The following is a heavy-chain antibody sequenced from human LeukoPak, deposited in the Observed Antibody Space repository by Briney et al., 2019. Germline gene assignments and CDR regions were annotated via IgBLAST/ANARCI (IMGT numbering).Heavy chain of an antibody. Sequence: SETLSLTCAVSGYSISSGYYWGWIRQPPGEGLEWIGSIYHSGSTYYNPSLKSRVTISVDTSKNQFSLKLSSVTAADTAVYYCARVGEHSSSPGFDPWGQGTLVTVSS. V-gene: IGHV4-38-2*01. CDR3: ARVGEHSSSPGFDP. D-gene: IGHD6-13*01. J-gene: IGHJ5*02. CDR1: GYSISSGYY. CDR2: IYHSGST.